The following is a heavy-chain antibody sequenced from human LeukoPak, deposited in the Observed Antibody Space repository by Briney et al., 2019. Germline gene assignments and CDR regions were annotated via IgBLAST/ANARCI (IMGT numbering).Heavy chain of an antibody. J-gene: IGHJ6*02. CDR1: GFTFSSYA. D-gene: IGHD3-10*02. V-gene: IGHV3-23*01. CDR2: ISDSGDTT. CDR3: AKDLHYYVAMDV. Sequence: PGGSLRLSCAASGFTFSSYAMSWVRQAPGKGLEWVALISDSGDTTYSADSVKGRFTISRDNSKNTLYLQMNSLRAEDTALYYCAKDLHYYVAMDVWGQGTAVTVSS.